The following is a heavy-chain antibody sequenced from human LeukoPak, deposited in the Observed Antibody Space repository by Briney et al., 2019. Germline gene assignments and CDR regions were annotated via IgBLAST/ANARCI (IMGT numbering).Heavy chain of an antibody. CDR3: TRGAGSNGGDAFDI. D-gene: IGHD4-23*01. Sequence: GGSLRLSCAASGFIFSTYEMNWVRQAPGKGLEWVSYINSRGTTIYDADSVKGRFTISRDNAKNSLYLLMNSLRDDDTAVYYCTRGAGSNGGDAFDIWGQGTMVTVAS. CDR1: GFIFSTYE. J-gene: IGHJ3*02. CDR2: INSRGTTI. V-gene: IGHV3-48*03.